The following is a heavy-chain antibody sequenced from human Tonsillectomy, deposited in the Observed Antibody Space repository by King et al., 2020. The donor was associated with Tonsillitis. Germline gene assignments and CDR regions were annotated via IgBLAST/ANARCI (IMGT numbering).Heavy chain of an antibody. Sequence: VQLVESGGGLVQPGGSLRLSCAAYGFTFSSYNLNWVRQAPGKGLEWVSYISSTSSTIYYADSVKGRFTISRDNAKNSLYLQMNSLRAEDTAVYYCARDARPIFGVVTPFDPWGQGTLVTVSS. V-gene: IGHV3-48*01. CDR1: GFTFSSYN. J-gene: IGHJ5*02. D-gene: IGHD3-3*01. CDR3: ARDARPIFGVVTPFDP. CDR2: ISSTSSTI.